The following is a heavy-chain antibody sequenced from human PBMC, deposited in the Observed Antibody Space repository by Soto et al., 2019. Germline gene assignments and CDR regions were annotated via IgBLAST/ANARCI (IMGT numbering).Heavy chain of an antibody. CDR2: IYHSGST. CDR1: GGSISSGGYS. D-gene: IGHD5-18*01. CDR3: ARGIQLWSQYYFDY. Sequence: PSETLSLTCVVSGGSISSGGYSWSWIRQPPGKGLEWIGYIYHSGSTYYNPSPKSRVTISVDRSKNQFSLKLSSVTAADTAVYYCARGIQLWSQYYFDYWGQGTLVTVSS. J-gene: IGHJ4*02. V-gene: IGHV4-30-2*01.